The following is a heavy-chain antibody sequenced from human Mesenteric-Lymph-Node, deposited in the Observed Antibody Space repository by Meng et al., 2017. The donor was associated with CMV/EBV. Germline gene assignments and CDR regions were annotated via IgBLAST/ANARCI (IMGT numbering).Heavy chain of an antibody. V-gene: IGHV3-66*02. Sequence: GESLKISCAASGFTVSSNYMSWVRQAPGKGLEWVSVIYSGGSIYYADSVKGRFTISRDNSKNTLYLQMNSLRAEDTAVYYCVVVRGVIDPGWGQGTLVTVSS. D-gene: IGHD3-10*01. CDR3: VVVRGVIDPG. CDR2: IYSGGSI. CDR1: GFTVSSNY. J-gene: IGHJ4*02.